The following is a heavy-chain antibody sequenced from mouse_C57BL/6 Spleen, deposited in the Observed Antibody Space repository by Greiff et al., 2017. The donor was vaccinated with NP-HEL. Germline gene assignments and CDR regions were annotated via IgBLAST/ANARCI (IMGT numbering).Heavy chain of an antibody. J-gene: IGHJ3*01. CDR3: AREGPSTMDSFAY. V-gene: IGHV1-76*01. Sequence: QVQLQQSGAELVRPGASVKLSCKASGYTFTDYYINWVKQRPGQGLEWIARIYPGSGNTYYNEKFKGKATLTAEKSSSTAYMQLSSLTSEDSAVYFCAREGPSTMDSFAYWGQGTLVTVSA. D-gene: IGHD2-1*01. CDR1: GYTFTDYY. CDR2: IYPGSGNT.